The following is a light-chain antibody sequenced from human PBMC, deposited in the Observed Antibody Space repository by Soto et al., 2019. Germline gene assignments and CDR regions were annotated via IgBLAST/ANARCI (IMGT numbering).Light chain of an antibody. CDR2: EVA. CDR3: CSHSSSITWM. Sequence: QSVLTQTASVSVSPGQSITMSCTGTSSDVGGYNFVSWYQQHPGKAPKLIVHEVANRLSGVSGRFSGSKSGNTAFLTISGLQAEDEAVYYCCSHSSSITWMFGGGTKLTVL. V-gene: IGLV2-14*03. J-gene: IGLJ3*02. CDR1: SSDVGGYNF.